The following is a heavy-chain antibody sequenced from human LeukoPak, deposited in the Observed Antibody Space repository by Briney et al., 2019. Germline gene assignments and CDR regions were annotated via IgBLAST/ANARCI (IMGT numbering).Heavy chain of an antibody. CDR1: GVTFDDYA. D-gene: IGHD1-26*01. CDR3: AKEPRSGIVGAINFHY. CDR2: ISWNGGSI. J-gene: IGHJ4*02. Sequence: TGGSLSLSCAAYGVTFDDYARHWVRQAPGKGLEWVWGISWNGGSIRNAASVKGRSTISRATDKNSLYLQMNSLSAECMALYYCAKEPRSGIVGAINFHYWGQGTLVTVSS. V-gene: IGHV3-9*03.